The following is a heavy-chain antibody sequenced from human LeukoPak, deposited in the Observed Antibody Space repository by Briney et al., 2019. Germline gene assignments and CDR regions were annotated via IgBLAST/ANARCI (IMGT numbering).Heavy chain of an antibody. Sequence: GGSLSLSCAASGLTCSSNFMTWVRQAPGKGLEWVSAMYSGGSTFYADSVRGRFNISRDNSKKTMSLQMSSLRVEDAAVYYCASSGTASRGAMDVWGQGTTVTVSS. J-gene: IGHJ6*02. CDR3: ASSGTASRGAMDV. D-gene: IGHD1-1*01. CDR2: MYSGGST. CDR1: GLTCSSNF. V-gene: IGHV3-66*01.